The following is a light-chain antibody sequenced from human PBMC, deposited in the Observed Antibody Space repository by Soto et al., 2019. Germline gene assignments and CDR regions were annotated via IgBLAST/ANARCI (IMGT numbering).Light chain of an antibody. V-gene: IGKV1-6*01. J-gene: IGKJ4*01. Sequence: AIQMTQSQSSLSASVGDRVTITCRASQYIRNDLGWYQQKPGKAPKLLIYAASSLQSGVPSRFSGSGSVTDFTLTISSLQPEDFATYYCLQDYSFPLTFGGGTKVVIK. CDR3: LQDYSFPLT. CDR1: QYIRND. CDR2: AAS.